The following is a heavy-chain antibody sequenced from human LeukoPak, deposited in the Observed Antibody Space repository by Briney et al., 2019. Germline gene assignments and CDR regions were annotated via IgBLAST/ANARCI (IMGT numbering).Heavy chain of an antibody. CDR3: ARDQRSLGSGSPNWFDP. CDR1: GGTFSSYA. D-gene: IGHD3-10*01. CDR2: IIPILGIA. V-gene: IGHV1-69*04. J-gene: IGHJ5*02. Sequence: GSSVKVSCKASGGTFSSYAIGWVRQAPGQGLEWVGRIIPILGIANYAQKFQGRVTITADKSTSTAYMELSSLRSEDTAVYYCARDQRSLGSGSPNWFDPWGQGTLVTVSS.